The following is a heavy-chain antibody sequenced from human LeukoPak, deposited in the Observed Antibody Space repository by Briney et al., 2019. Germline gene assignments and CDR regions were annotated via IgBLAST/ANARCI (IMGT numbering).Heavy chain of an antibody. Sequence: GGSLRLSCAASGFTFDDYGMSWVRQAPGKGLEWVSGINWNGGSTGYADSVKGRCTISRDNAKNSLYLQMNSLRAEDTGLYYCARGWSRLVRALSVYWGQGTLVTVSS. D-gene: IGHD2-8*01. V-gene: IGHV3-20*04. J-gene: IGHJ4*02. CDR3: ARGWSRLVRALSVY. CDR2: INWNGGST. CDR1: GFTFDDYG.